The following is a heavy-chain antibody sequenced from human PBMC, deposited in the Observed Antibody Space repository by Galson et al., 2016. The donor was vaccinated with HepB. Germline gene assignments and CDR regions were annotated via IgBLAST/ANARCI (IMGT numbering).Heavy chain of an antibody. J-gene: IGHJ5*02. D-gene: IGHD2/OR15-2a*01. CDR1: GASLRGSY. V-gene: IGHV4-34*01. Sequence: TLSLTCAVKGASLRGSYWAWLRQPPGKGLEWIGEINESGTTTYIPSLKSRVSISADTSKKQFSLTLTSVTAADTAVYYCVKSNSITLLLGEENYFDPWGQGTLVTVSS. CDR2: INESGTT. CDR3: VKSNSITLLLGEENYFDP.